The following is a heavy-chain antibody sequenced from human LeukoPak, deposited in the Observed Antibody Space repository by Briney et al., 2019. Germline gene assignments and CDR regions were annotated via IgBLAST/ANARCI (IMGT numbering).Heavy chain of an antibody. V-gene: IGHV3-23*01. J-gene: IGHJ4*02. CDR1: GFTFSSYA. CDR3: AKDPLYYYDSSGYSHDY. Sequence: GGSLRLSCAASGFTFSSYAMSWVRQAPGKGLEWVSAISGSGGSTYYADSVKGRFTISRDNSKNTLYLQMNSLRAEDTAVYYCAKDPLYYYDSSGYSHDYWGQGTLVTVSS. CDR2: ISGSGGST. D-gene: IGHD3-22*01.